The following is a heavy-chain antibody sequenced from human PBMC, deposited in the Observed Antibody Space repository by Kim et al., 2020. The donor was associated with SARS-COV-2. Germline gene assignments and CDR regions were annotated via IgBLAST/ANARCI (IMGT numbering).Heavy chain of an antibody. CDR2: ISSSSSTI. CDR1: GFTFSSYS. D-gene: IGHD3-22*01. CDR3: ARDLPTMIVDYYYGMDV. J-gene: IGHJ6*02. V-gene: IGHV3-48*02. Sequence: GGSLRLSCAASGFTFSSYSMNWVRQAPGKGLEWVSYISSSSSTIYYADSVKGRFTISRDNAKNSLYLQMNSLRDEDTAVYYCARDLPTMIVDYYYGMDVWGQGTTVTVSS.